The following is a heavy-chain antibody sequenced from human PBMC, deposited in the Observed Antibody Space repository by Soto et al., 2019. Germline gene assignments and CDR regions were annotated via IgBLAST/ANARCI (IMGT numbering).Heavy chain of an antibody. CDR1: GGTFSSYA. CDR3: ARGGGDILTGYYNAPWY. Sequence: SVKVSCKASGGTFSSYAISWVRQAPGQGLEWMGGIIPIFGTANYAQKFQGRVTITADKSTSTAYMELSSLRSEDTAVYYCARGGGDILTGYYNAPWYWGQGTLVTVSS. D-gene: IGHD3-9*01. J-gene: IGHJ4*02. CDR2: IIPIFGTA. V-gene: IGHV1-69*06.